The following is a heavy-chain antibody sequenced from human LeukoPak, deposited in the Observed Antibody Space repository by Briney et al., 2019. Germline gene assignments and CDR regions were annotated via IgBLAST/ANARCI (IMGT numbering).Heavy chain of an antibody. CDR1: GFTFCSYA. CDR3: ARDLQYQLLWSYYYYYGMDV. CDR2: IWYDGSNK. V-gene: IGHV3-33*08. J-gene: IGHJ6*02. Sequence: GGSLRLSCAASGFTFCSYAMHWVRQAPGKGLEWVAVIWYDGSNKYYADSVKGRFTISRDNSKNTLYLQMNSLRTEDTAVYYCARDLQYQLLWSYYYYYGMDVWGQGTTVTVSS. D-gene: IGHD2-2*01.